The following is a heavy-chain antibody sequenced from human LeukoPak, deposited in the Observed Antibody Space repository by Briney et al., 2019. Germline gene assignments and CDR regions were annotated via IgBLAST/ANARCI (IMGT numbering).Heavy chain of an antibody. V-gene: IGHV3-7*01. CDR3: ARGRTAGVFITKYYFDY. CDR1: GFIFSSFW. J-gene: IGHJ4*02. CDR2: IKEDGSEK. Sequence: GGSLRLSCEASGFIFSSFWMSWVRQAPGKGLEWVANIKEDGSEKFYVDSVKGRFTFSRDNARNSVFLHMYSLRGEDTAVYYCARGRTAGVFITKYYFDYWGQGTLVTVSS. D-gene: IGHD3-3*01.